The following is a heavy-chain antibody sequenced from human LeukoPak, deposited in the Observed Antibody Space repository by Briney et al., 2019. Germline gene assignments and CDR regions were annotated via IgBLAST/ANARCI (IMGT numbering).Heavy chain of an antibody. CDR2: IYTSGST. CDR3: ANGRYCSGGSCYSLGSDY. D-gene: IGHD2-15*01. J-gene: IGHJ4*02. Sequence: SETLSLTCTVSGGSISSGSYYWSWIRQPAGKGLEWIGRIYTSGSTNYNPSLKSRVTISVDTSKNQFSLKLSSVTAADTAVYYCANGRYCSGGSCYSLGSDYWGQGTLVTVSS. V-gene: IGHV4-61*02. CDR1: GGSISSGSYY.